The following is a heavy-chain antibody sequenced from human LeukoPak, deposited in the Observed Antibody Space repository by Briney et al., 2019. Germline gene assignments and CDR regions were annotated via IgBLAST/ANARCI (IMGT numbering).Heavy chain of an antibody. CDR3: VREDTPATANY. Sequence: GGSLRLSCAASGFIFANHAMSWVRQTQGRGREWVSAISGGGVITYYGGSLKGRFTISRDNSKATLFLQRHSLRPGDTAVYYCVREDTPATANYWGQGTLVTISS. CDR1: GFIFANHA. CDR2: ISGGGVIT. D-gene: IGHD2-21*02. J-gene: IGHJ4*02. V-gene: IGHV3-23*01.